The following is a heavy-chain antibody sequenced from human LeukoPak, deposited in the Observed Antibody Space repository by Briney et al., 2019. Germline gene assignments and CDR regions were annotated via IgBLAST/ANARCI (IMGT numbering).Heavy chain of an antibody. CDR3: ASYFYYYYGMDV. CDR2: IYTSGST. J-gene: IGHJ6*02. CDR1: GGSISSGSYY. V-gene: IGHV4-61*02. Sequence: SETLSLTCTVSGGSISSGSYYWSWIRQPAGKGLEWIGRIYTSGSTNYNPSLKSRVTISVDTSKNQFSLKLSSVTAADTAVYYCASYFYYYYGMDVWGQGTTVTVSS.